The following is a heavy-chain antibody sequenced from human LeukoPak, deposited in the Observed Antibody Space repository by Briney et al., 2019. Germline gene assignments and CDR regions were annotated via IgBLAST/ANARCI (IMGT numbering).Heavy chain of an antibody. V-gene: IGHV3-48*03. Sequence: QPGGSLRLSCADSGFTFSSYEMHWVRRAPGKGLEWVPYISSSGSTTYYADSVKGRFTISRDNAKHSLYLQMNSLRAEDTAVYYCARDAPLVGATYYFDYWGQGTLVTVSS. CDR3: ARDAPLVGATYYFDY. CDR2: ISSSGSTT. D-gene: IGHD1-26*01. CDR1: GFTFSSYE. J-gene: IGHJ4*02.